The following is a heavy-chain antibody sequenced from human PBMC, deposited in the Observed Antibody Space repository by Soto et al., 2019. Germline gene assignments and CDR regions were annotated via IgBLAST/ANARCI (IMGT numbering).Heavy chain of an antibody. CDR3: ARTPGIAVAGPQSYYFDY. Sequence: ASVKVSCKASGYTFTSYYMHWVRQAPGPGLEWMGIINPSGGSTSYAQKFQGRVTMTRDTSTSTVYMELSSLRSEDTAVYYCARTPGIAVAGPQSYYFDYWGQGTLVTVSS. CDR1: GYTFTSYY. CDR2: INPSGGST. D-gene: IGHD6-19*01. J-gene: IGHJ4*02. V-gene: IGHV1-46*01.